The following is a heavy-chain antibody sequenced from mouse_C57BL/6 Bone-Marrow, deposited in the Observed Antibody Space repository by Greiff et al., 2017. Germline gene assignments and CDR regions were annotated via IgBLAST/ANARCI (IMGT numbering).Heavy chain of an antibody. V-gene: IGHV10-1*01. CDR2: IRSKSNNYAT. Sequence: GGGLVQPKGSLKLSCTASGFSFIPYAMNWVRQAPGKGLEWVARIRSKSNNYATYYADSVKIRVTISIDDSESMLYLQMNNLKTEDTAMYYCVRQRGCDYFDYGGQGTTLTVSS. CDR3: VRQRGCDYFDY. J-gene: IGHJ2*01. CDR1: GFSFIPYA.